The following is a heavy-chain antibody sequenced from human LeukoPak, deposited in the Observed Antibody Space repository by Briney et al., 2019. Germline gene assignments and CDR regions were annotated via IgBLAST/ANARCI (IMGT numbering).Heavy chain of an antibody. J-gene: IGHJ4*02. CDR1: GYTFTGYY. D-gene: IGHD4-17*01. Sequence: ASVKVSCKASGYTFTGYYMHWVRQAPGQGLEWMGWINPNSGGTNYAQKFQGRVTMTRDTSISTAYMELRSLRSDDTAVYYCARGDYGDYGGVYWGQGTLVTVSS. CDR2: INPNSGGT. CDR3: ARGDYGDYGGVY. V-gene: IGHV1-2*02.